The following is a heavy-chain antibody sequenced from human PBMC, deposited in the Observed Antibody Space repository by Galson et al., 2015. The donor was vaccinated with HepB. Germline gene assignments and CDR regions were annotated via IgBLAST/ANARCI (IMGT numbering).Heavy chain of an antibody. CDR1: GFTFNNYG. V-gene: IGHV3-33*08. CDR3: AREYCTGGVCYWYYYMDV. D-gene: IGHD2-8*02. J-gene: IGHJ6*03. Sequence: LRLSCAASGFTFNNYGMHWVRQAPGKGLEWVAVIRYDGSNKYYADSVKGRFTISRDNSKNTLYLQMNSLRAEDTAVYYCAREYCTGGVCYWYYYMDVWGKGTTVTVSS. CDR2: IRYDGSNK.